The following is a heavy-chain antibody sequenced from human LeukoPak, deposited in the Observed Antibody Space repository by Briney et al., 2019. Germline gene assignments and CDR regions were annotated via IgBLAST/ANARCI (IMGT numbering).Heavy chain of an antibody. Sequence: PGGSLRLSCAASGFTFSSYAMHWVRQAPGKGLEWVAVISYDGSNKYYADSVKGRLTISRDNSKNTLYLQMNSLRAEDTAVYYCARDGDYGDYGYFDYWGQGTLVTVSS. CDR3: ARDGDYGDYGYFDY. CDR1: GFTFSSYA. D-gene: IGHD4-17*01. V-gene: IGHV3-30*04. CDR2: ISYDGSNK. J-gene: IGHJ4*02.